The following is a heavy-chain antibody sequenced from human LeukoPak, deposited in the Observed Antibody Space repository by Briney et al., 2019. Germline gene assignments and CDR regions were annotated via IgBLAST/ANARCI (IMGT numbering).Heavy chain of an antibody. Sequence: SQTLSLTCTVSGGSISSGSYYWSWIRQPAGKGLEWIGRIYTSGSTNYNPSLKSRVTISVDTSKNQFSLKLSSVTAADTAVYYCGRDLAFDRWGQGTLVTVSS. V-gene: IGHV4-61*02. CDR2: IYTSGST. J-gene: IGHJ5*02. CDR3: GRDLAFDR. CDR1: GGSISSGSYY. D-gene: IGHD5-12*01.